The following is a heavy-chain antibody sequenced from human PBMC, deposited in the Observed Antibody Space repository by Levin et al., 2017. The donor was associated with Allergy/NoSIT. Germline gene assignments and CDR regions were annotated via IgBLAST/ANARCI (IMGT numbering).Heavy chain of an antibody. CDR1: GFTFSSYA. CDR3: AKDGPRAEYFQH. CDR2: LLGLFFLT. V-gene: IGHV3-23*01. J-gene: IGHJ1*01. Sequence: SLRLSCAASGFTFSSYAMSWVRQAPGKGLEWFSSLLGLFFLTSSSSSVKGRFTISRDNSKNTLYLQMNSLRAEDTAVYYCAKDGPRAEYFQHWGQGTLVTVSS.